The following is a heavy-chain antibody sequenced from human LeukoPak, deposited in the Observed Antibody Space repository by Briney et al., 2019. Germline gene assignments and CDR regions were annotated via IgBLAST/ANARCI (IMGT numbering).Heavy chain of an antibody. CDR2: IYSGGST. D-gene: IGHD3-22*01. Sequence: GGSLRLSCAASGFTVSSNYMSWVRQAPGKGLEWVSVIYSGGSTYYADSVKGRFTISRDNSKNTLYLQMNSLRAEDTAVYYCARVGTLNYYDSSGYYRYFDYWGQGTLVTVSS. CDR1: GFTVSSNY. V-gene: IGHV3-66*01. CDR3: ARVGTLNYYDSSGYYRYFDY. J-gene: IGHJ4*02.